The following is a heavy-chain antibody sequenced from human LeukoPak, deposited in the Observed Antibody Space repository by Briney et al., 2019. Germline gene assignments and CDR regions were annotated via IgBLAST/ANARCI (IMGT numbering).Heavy chain of an antibody. CDR2: ISSSAGTI. Sequence: PGGSLRLSCAGSGFTFSSSEMSWVRQAPGKGLEWVSYISSSAGTIYYADSVKGRFTISRDNAKNSLYLQMNSLRAEDTAVYYCARGCSSGWYYQDYWGQGTLVTVSS. J-gene: IGHJ4*02. CDR3: ARGCSSGWYYQDY. D-gene: IGHD6-19*01. CDR1: GFTFSSSE. V-gene: IGHV3-48*03.